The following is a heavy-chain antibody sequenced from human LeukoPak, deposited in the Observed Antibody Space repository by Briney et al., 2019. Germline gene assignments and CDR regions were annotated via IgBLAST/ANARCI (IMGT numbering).Heavy chain of an antibody. V-gene: IGHV1-69*05. CDR2: IIPIFGTA. CDR3: ATEERGYSYGTLAFDX. J-gene: IGHJ4*02. D-gene: IGHD5-18*01. CDR1: RGTFSSYA. Sequence: SVKVSCKASRGTFSSYAISWVRQAPGQGLEWMGRIIPIFGTANYAQKFQGRVTITTDESTSTAYMELSSLRSEDTAVYYRATEERGYSYGTLAFDXXGQGXXVTV.